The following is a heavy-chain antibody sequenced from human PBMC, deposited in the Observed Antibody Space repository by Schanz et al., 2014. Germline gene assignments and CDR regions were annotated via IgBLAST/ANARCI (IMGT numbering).Heavy chain of an antibody. D-gene: IGHD3-10*01. CDR3: AKDQGSYGSGSYSYFDY. Sequence: EVQLLESGGGLVQPGGSLRLSCAASGFTFSIYGMSWVRQAPGKGLEWVSRMIGSGSSVFYADSVKGRFTISRDNSKNTLYLQMNSLRVEDTAVYYCAKDQGSYGSGSYSYFDYWGQGTLATVSS. J-gene: IGHJ4*02. V-gene: IGHV3-23*01. CDR2: MIGSGSSV. CDR1: GFTFSIYG.